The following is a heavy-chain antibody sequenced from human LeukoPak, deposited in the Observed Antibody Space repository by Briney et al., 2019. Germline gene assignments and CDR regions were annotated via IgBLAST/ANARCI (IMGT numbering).Heavy chain of an antibody. D-gene: IGHD6-19*01. J-gene: IGHJ5*02. CDR1: GYTFTSYY. Sequence: ASVKVSCQASGYTFTSYYMHWVRQAPGQGLEWMGIINPSGGSTSYAQKFQGRVTVTRDMSTSTVYMELSSLRSEDTAVYYCARGDEAGVLWGVCDPWGQGTLVTVSS. V-gene: IGHV1-46*01. CDR2: INPSGGST. CDR3: ARGDEAGVLWGVCDP.